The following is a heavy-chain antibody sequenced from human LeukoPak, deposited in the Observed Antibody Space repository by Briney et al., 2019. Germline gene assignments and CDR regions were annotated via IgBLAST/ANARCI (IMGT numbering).Heavy chain of an antibody. CDR2: IDPDDGET. J-gene: IGHJ4*02. CDR3: TTEPFLGAYYLDY. D-gene: IGHD3-16*01. CDR1: GYTSTDYY. V-gene: IGHV1-69-2*01. Sequence: ATVKISCKASGYTSTDYYLHWVQQAPGKGLEWMGLIDPDDGETVYAEKFQGRITISADASIDTAFLTLSSLTYVDTAVYYCTTEPFLGAYYLDYWGQGTLVTVSS.